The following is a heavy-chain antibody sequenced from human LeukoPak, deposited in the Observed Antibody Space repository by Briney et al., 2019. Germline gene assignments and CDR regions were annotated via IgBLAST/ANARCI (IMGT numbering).Heavy chain of an antibody. V-gene: IGHV3-30-3*01. D-gene: IGHD5-24*01. CDR1: GFTFSSYA. CDR2: ISYDGSNK. J-gene: IGHJ5*02. Sequence: GGSLRLSCAASGFTFSSYAMHWVRQAPGKGLEWVAVISYDGSNKYYADSVKGRFTISRDNSKNTLYLQMNSLRAEDTAVYYCARDQSDGYNLNWFDPWGQGTLVTVSS. CDR3: ARDQSDGYNLNWFDP.